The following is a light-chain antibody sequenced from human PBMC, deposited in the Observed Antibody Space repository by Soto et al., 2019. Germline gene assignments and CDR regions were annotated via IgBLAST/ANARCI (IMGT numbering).Light chain of an antibody. CDR2: DAS. CDR1: QSVSRY. J-gene: IGKJ2*01. Sequence: ESVLTQSPGPLSLSPGERATLSCRASQSVSRYLAWYQQKRGQAPRLLIYDASNRATGMPARFSGSGSETDFPLTISSLEPEDFAVYYCQQRSNGPPYTCGQRTKLDIK. CDR3: QQRSNGPPYT. V-gene: IGKV3-11*01.